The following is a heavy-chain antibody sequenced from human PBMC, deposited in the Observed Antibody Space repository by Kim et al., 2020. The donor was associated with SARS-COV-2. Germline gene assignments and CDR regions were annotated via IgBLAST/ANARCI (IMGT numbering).Heavy chain of an antibody. CDR1: GFTFSSYS. V-gene: IGHV3-21*01. D-gene: IGHD2-21*02. Sequence: GGSLRLSCAASGFTFSSYSMNWVRQAPGKGLEWVSSISSSSSYIYYADSVKGRFTISRDNAKNSLYLQMNSLRAEDTAVYYCARDLFSVVVTARPYDYWGQGTLVTVSS. CDR2: ISSSSSYI. CDR3: ARDLFSVVVTARPYDY. J-gene: IGHJ4*02.